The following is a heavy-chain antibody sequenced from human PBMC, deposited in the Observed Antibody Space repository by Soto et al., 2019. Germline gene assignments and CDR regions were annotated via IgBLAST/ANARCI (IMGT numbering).Heavy chain of an antibody. CDR1: GFTFSSYA. CDR3: AKGYYDFWSGPCMDV. Sequence: PVGSLRLSCAASGFTFSSYAMSWVRQAPGKGLEWVSAISGSGGSTYYADSVKGRFTISRDNSKNTLYLQMNSLRAEDTAVYYCAKGYYDFWSGPCMDVWGQGTTVTVSS. J-gene: IGHJ6*02. D-gene: IGHD3-3*01. V-gene: IGHV3-23*01. CDR2: ISGSGGST.